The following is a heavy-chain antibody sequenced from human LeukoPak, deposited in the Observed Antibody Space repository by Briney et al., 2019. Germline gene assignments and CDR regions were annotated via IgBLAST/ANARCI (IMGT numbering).Heavy chain of an antibody. J-gene: IGHJ1*01. D-gene: IGHD2-15*01. CDR1: GYTFTSCG. V-gene: IGHV1-18*01. Sequence: ASVKVSCKASGYTFTSCGISWVRQAPGQGLEWMGWISAYNGNTNYAQRFQGRVTMTTDTSTSTAYMELRSLRSDDTAVYYCARDHEYCSGGSCYERYFQHWGQGTLVTVSS. CDR2: ISAYNGNT. CDR3: ARDHEYCSGGSCYERYFQH.